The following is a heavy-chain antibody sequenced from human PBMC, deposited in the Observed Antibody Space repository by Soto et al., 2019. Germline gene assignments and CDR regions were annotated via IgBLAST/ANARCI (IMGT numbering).Heavy chain of an antibody. CDR2: IKSKSDGGTT. D-gene: IGHD6-19*01. CDR3: TPGSGWRNC. V-gene: IGHV3-15*01. CDR1: GFAFADAW. Sequence: EVQLVESGGGLVEPGGSLRLSCAASGFAFADAWMSWVRQAPGKGLEWVGLIKSKSDGGTTDFAAPVKGRFTISRDNSKNTLYLKMNSRKTEDTAIYYCTPGSGWRNCGGKGTLVTVSS. J-gene: IGHJ4*02.